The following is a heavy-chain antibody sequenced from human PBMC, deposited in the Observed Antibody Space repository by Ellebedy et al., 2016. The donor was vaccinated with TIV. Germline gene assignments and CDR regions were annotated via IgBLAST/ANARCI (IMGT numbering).Heavy chain of an antibody. CDR2: ISHDANTK. V-gene: IGHV3-30*03. CDR1: GFTFRNYG. D-gene: IGHD3-3*01. CDR3: ATHTSITSSRPEYFQH. J-gene: IGHJ1*01. Sequence: GGSLRLXXAGSGFTFRNYGIHWVRQAPGKGLEWVAVISHDANTKYYADSVKGRFTISRDNSKNTLYLQMNSLRDEDTAVYHCATHTSITSSRPEYFQHWGQGTLVTVSS.